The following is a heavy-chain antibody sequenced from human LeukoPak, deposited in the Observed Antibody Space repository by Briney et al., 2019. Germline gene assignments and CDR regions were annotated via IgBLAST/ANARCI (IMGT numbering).Heavy chain of an antibody. J-gene: IGHJ4*02. V-gene: IGHV4-4*09. CDR3: VRSMLDFCSGYFDY. Sequence: SETLSLTCTVSGGSLSSYYWSWIRQPPGKGLEWMGYIYTCGSTNYNPSLKSRVTISVDTSKNQFPLKLSSVPAADTAVYYCVRSMLDFCSGYFDYWGQGTLVTVSS. CDR2: IYTCGST. D-gene: IGHD3-3*01. CDR1: GGSLSSYY.